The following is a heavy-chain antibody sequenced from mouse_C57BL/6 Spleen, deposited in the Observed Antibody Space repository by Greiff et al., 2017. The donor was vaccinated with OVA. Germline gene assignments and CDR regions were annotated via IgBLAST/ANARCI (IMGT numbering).Heavy chain of an antibody. V-gene: IGHV1-55*01. CDR2: IYPGSGST. CDR1: GYTFTSYW. D-gene: IGHD2-4*01. J-gene: IGHJ4*01. CDR3: ARWRLRRDAMDY. Sequence: QVQLQQSGAELVKPGASVKMSCKASGYTFTSYWITWVKQRPGQGLEWIGDIYPGSGSTNYNEKFKSKATLTVDTSSSTAYMQLSSLTSEDSAVYYCARWRLRRDAMDYWGQGTSVTVSS.